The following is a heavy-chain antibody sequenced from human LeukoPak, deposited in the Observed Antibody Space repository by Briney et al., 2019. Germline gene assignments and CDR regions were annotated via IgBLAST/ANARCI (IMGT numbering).Heavy chain of an antibody. J-gene: IGHJ5*02. CDR2: IIPIFGTA. V-gene: IGHV1-69*05. CDR3: ARVTFGGDYVFWVANWFDP. D-gene: IGHD4-17*01. Sequence: EASVKVSCRASGGTFSSYAISWVRQAPGQGLEWMGGIIPIFGTANYAQKFQGRVTITTDESTSTAYMELSSLRSEDTAVYYCARVTFGGDYVFWVANWFDPWGQGTLVTVSS. CDR1: GGTFSSYA.